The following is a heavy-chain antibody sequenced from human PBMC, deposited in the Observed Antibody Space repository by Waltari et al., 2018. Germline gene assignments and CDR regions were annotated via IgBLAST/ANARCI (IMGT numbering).Heavy chain of an antibody. D-gene: IGHD2-8*02. CDR2: ISWDGGST. Sequence: EVQLVESGGVVVQPGGSLRLSCAASGFTFDDYTMHWVRQAPGKGLEWVSLISWDGGSTYYADSVKGRFTISRDNSKNSLYLQMNSLRTEDTALYYCAKGATGGNSENGFDYWGQGTLVTVSS. CDR3: AKGATGGNSENGFDY. J-gene: IGHJ4*02. CDR1: GFTFDDYT. V-gene: IGHV3-43*01.